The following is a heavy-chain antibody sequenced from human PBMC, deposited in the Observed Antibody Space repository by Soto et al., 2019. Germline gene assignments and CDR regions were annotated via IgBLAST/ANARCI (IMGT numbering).Heavy chain of an antibody. Sequence: ASVKVSCKASGDTFTTYDINWVRQATGHGLEWMGWINPNSGNIGYAQRFHGRVTMTRDNAIRTANMEVNRRRSADTAVYYGSRGRATGSYYLLEYWGQGTLVTVSS. V-gene: IGHV1-8*01. CDR3: SRGRATGSYYLLEY. CDR1: GDTFTTYD. CDR2: INPNSGNI. D-gene: IGHD3-10*01. J-gene: IGHJ4*02.